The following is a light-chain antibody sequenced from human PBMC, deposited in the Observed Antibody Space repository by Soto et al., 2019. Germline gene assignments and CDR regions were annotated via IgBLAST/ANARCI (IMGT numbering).Light chain of an antibody. Sequence: QSVLTQPPSVSGAPGQRVTISCTGSSSNIGAGYDVHWYQQLPGTAPKLLIYGNSNRPSGVPHRFSGSKSGTSASLAITGLQAEDEADYYCQSYDSSLSGSSYVFGTGTKLTVL. CDR2: GNS. J-gene: IGLJ1*01. CDR1: SSNIGAGYD. V-gene: IGLV1-40*01. CDR3: QSYDSSLSGSSYV.